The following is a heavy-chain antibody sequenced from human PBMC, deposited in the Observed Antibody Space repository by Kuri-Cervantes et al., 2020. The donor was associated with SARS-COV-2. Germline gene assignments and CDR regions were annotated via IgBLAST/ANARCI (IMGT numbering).Heavy chain of an antibody. CDR2: IYYSGST. J-gene: IGHJ6*02. CDR1: GFTFSSYA. Sequence: GSLRLSCAASGFTFSSYAMSWVRQAPGKGLEWIGYIYYSGSTNYNPSLKSRVTISVDTSKNQFSPKLSSVTAADTAVYYCARLGWYYYYGMDVWGQGTTVTVSS. CDR3: ARLGWYYYYGMDV. V-gene: IGHV4-59*08.